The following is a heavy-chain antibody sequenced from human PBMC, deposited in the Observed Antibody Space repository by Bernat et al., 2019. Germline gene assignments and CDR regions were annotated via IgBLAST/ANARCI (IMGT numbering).Heavy chain of an antibody. Sequence: EVQLVESGGGLVQPGGSLRLSCSASGFTFDDFAFHWVRPAPGTGLQYVSGISSSGDNSSYADSVKGRFTISRDNSRNTLYLEMSSLRTEDTAVYFCVKDEYNLGHDAFDIWGQGTMVTVSS. CDR2: ISSSGDNS. CDR3: VKDEYNLGHDAFDI. D-gene: IGHD2/OR15-2a*01. V-gene: IGHV3-64D*06. CDR1: GFTFDDFA. J-gene: IGHJ3*02.